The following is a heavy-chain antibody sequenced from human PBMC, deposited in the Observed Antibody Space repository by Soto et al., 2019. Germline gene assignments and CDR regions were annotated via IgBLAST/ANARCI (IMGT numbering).Heavy chain of an antibody. V-gene: IGHV1-69*05. CDR3: ARDPPSSSSWYETYQPPNAPTWFDP. J-gene: IGHJ5*02. CDR1: GGTFNNYP. Sequence: SVKVSCKASGGTFNNYPITWVRQAPGEGLEWMGGSIPIFGTANYAQKLQGRVTMTTDTSTSTAYMELRSLRSDDTAVYYCARDPPSSSSWYETYQPPNAPTWFDPWGQGTLVTVSS. D-gene: IGHD6-13*01. CDR2: SIPIFGTA.